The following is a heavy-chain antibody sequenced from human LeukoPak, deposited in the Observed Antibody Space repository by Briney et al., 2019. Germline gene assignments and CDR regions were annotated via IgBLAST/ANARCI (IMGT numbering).Heavy chain of an antibody. J-gene: IGHJ4*02. CDR3: VRGTRSNSF. CDR1: GFTFRNYW. Sequence: TGGSPRLSCTASGFTFRNYWMSWVRQAPGKGLECVAYIKEDGSDKNYVDSVKGRFTISRDNAKSSLYLQMNSLRVEDTAVYYCVRGTRSNSFWGQGTQVTVSS. D-gene: IGHD6-6*01. V-gene: IGHV3-7*04. CDR2: IKEDGSDK.